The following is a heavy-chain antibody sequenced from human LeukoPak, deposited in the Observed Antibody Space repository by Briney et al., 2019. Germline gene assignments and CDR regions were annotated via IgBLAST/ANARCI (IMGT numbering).Heavy chain of an antibody. J-gene: IGHJ4*02. Sequence: SETLSLTCTVSGGSISSGGYYWSWIRQHPGKGLEWIGYIYYSGSTYYNPSLKSRVTISVDTSKNQFSLKLSSVTAADTAVYYCARRSYGDFSFDYWGQGTLITVSS. CDR1: GGSISSGGYY. CDR2: IYYSGST. V-gene: IGHV4-31*03. CDR3: ARRSYGDFSFDY. D-gene: IGHD4-17*01.